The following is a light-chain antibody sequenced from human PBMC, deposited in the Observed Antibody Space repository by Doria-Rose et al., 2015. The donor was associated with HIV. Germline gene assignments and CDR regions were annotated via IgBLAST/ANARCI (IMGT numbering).Light chain of an antibody. CDR1: QSVSSSY. Sequence: LTQSPGTLSLSPGERATLSCRASQSVSSSYLAWYQQKPGQAPRLLIYGASNRATGIPDRFSGSGSGTDFTLTISRLEPEDFAVYFCQQYGSSPQNTFGQGTKVEIK. V-gene: IGKV3-20*01. CDR3: QQYGSSPQNT. J-gene: IGKJ2*01. CDR2: GAS.